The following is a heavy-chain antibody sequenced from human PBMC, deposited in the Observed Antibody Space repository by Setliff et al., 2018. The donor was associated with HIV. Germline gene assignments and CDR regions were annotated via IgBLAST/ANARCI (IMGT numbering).Heavy chain of an antibody. CDR2: IYYSGST. J-gene: IGHJ6*03. V-gene: IGHV4-59*01. CDR3: ARGDYYYYYMDV. CDR1: GGSITNYY. Sequence: SETLSLTCTVSGGSITNYYWNWIRQPPGKGLEWIGYIYYSGSTNYNPSLKSRVTISVDTSKKQFSLKLNSVTAADTAVYYCARGDYYYYYMDVWGKGTTVTV.